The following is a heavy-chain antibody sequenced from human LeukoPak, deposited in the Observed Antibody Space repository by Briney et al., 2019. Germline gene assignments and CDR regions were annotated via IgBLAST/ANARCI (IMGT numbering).Heavy chain of an antibody. D-gene: IGHD3-22*01. CDR3: ARTLSDSSPVAT. J-gene: IGHJ4*02. V-gene: IGHV4-38-2*02. Sequence: PSETLSLTCSVSGYFLSSGFYWGWIRQPPGKGLEWIASVYHSGTTIYNPSLKSRVTMSMDTSMNHYSLKLRSVTAADTAVYYGARTLSDSSPVATWGQGTLVTVAS. CDR2: VYHSGTT. CDR1: GYFLSSGFY.